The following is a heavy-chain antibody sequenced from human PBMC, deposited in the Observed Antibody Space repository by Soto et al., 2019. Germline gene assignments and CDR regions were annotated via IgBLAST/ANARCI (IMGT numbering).Heavy chain of an antibody. V-gene: IGHV3-53*01. CDR3: ATRPLLRGAP. CDR1: GFTFSSND. CDR2: IWTSGST. Sequence: EVPLVESGGGLIQPGGSLRLSCEASGFTFSSNDMNWVRQAPGKGLEWVSLIWTSGSTAYADSVKDRFTISRDNSKSALYLHMSSLRAEDTAVYYCATRPLLRGAPWGQGTMVTVSS. J-gene: IGHJ3*01. D-gene: IGHD3-16*01.